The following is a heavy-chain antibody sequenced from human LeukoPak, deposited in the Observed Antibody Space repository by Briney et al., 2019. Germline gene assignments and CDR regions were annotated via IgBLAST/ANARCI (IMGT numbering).Heavy chain of an antibody. CDR1: GFAFNNYA. D-gene: IGHD1-26*01. V-gene: IGHV3-23*01. Sequence: GGSLRLSCAASGFAFNNYAMTWVRQAPGKGLEWVSSINDNGGQTHYADSVKGRFTISRENSKNTLFLQMDSLGAEDTAVYYCAKTQWKVGATDYFDYWGQGILVTVS. J-gene: IGHJ4*02. CDR3: AKTQWKVGATDYFDY. CDR2: INDNGGQT.